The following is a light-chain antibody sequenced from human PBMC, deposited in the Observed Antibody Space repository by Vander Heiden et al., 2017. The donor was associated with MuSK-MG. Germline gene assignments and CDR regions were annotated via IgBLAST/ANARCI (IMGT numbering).Light chain of an antibody. CDR2: LGS. J-gene: IGKJ2*01. Sequence: DIVMTQSPLSLPVTPGEPASISCRSSQSLLHSNGYNYLDWYLQNPGHSPQLLIYLGSNRASGVPDRFSGSGSGTDFTLKISRVEAEDVGVYYCMQALQTPSTFGQGTKLDIK. V-gene: IGKV2-28*01. CDR3: MQALQTPST. CDR1: QSLLHSNGYNY.